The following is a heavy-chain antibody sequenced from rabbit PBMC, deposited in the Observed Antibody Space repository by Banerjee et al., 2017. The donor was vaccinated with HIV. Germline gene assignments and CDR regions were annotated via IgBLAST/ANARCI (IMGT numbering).Heavy chain of an antibody. CDR3: ARDLAGVIGWNFGL. CDR2: INAGSANST. D-gene: IGHD4-1*01. J-gene: IGHJ4*01. V-gene: IGHV1S40*01. Sequence: QSLEESGGDLVKPGASLTLTCTASGFSFSSNVMCWVRQAPGKGLEWIACINAGSANSTCYATWAKGRFTISKTSSTTVTLQMTSLTAADTTTYFCARDLAGVIGWNFGLWGPGTLVTVS. CDR1: GFSFSSNV.